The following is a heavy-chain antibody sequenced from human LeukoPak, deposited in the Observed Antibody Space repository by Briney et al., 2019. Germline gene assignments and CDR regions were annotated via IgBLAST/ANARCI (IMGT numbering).Heavy chain of an antibody. V-gene: IGHV3-48*01. CDR1: GFTFSSYS. J-gene: IGHJ4*02. Sequence: PGGSLRLSCAASGFTFSSYSMNWVRQAPGKGLEWVSYISSSSSTIYYADSVKGRFTISRDNAKNSLYLQMNSLRAEDTAVYYCARSIAAAGMGGFYFDYWGQGTLVTVSS. CDR3: ARSIAAAGMGGFYFDY. D-gene: IGHD6-13*01. CDR2: ISSSSSTI.